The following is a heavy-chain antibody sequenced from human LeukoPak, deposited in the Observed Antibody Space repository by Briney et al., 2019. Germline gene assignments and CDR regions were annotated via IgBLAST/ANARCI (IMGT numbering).Heavy chain of an antibody. J-gene: IGHJ4*02. CDR3: AKDQQAARYCYGSGSYSTY. CDR1: GFTVSSNY. D-gene: IGHD3-10*01. Sequence: PGGSLRLSCTASGFTVSSNYMTWVRQAPGKGLEWVSAISGSGGSTYYADSVKGRFTISRDNSKNTLYLQMNSLRAEDTAVYYCAKDQQAARYCYGSGSYSTYWGQGTLVTVSS. CDR2: ISGSGGST. V-gene: IGHV3-23*01.